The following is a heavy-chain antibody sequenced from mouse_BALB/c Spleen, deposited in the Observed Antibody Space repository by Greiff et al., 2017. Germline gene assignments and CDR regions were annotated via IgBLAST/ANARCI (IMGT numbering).Heavy chain of an antibody. J-gene: IGHJ1*01. CDR2: INPSNGGT. V-gene: IGHV1S81*02. D-gene: IGHD2-4*01. Sequence: QVQLQQPGAELVKPGASVKLSCKASGYTFTSYYMYWVKQRPGQGLEWIGGINPSNGGTNFNEKFKSKATLTVDKSSSTAYMQLSSLTSEDSAVYYCARSDYDGYFDVWGAGTTVTVSS. CDR1: GYTFTSYY. CDR3: ARSDYDGYFDV.